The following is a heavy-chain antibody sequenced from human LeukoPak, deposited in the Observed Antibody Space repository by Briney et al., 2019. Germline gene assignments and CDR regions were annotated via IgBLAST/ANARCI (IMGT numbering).Heavy chain of an antibody. CDR2: INHSGST. Sequence: KASETLSLTCAVYGGSFSGDYWSWIRQPRGKGLEWIGEINHSGSTNYNPSLKSRVTISVDTSKNQFSLKLSSVTAADTAVYYCARQGDTRAFDYWGQGTLVTVSS. CDR1: GGSFSGDY. J-gene: IGHJ4*02. V-gene: IGHV4-34*01. CDR3: ARQGDTRAFDY.